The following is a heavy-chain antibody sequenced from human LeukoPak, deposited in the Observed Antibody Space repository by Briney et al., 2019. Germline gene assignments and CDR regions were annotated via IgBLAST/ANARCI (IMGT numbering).Heavy chain of an antibody. D-gene: IGHD4-17*01. CDR1: GFAFDDYG. CDR2: INWNGGST. V-gene: IGHV3-20*01. J-gene: IGHJ4*02. CDR3: ARETTDRSYDY. Sequence: GGSLRLSCAASGFAFDDYGMSWVRQAPGKGLEWVSGINWNGGSTGYADSVKGRFTMSRDNAKNSLYLQTNSLRAEDTALYHCARETTDRSYDYWGQGTLVTVSS.